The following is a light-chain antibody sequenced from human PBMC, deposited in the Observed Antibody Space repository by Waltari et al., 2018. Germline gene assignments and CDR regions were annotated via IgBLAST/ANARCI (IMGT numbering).Light chain of an antibody. CDR1: ETITPN. V-gene: IGKV3-15*01. J-gene: IGKJ2*01. CDR3: QQYNEWPPIST. CDR2: DAS. Sequence: EIVVTQSPATLSVSPGEGATLSCRASETITPNLAWYQHKPGQAPRLLIYDASTRATGIPARFSGSGSGTEFTLTISSLQSEDFAIYFCQQYNEWPPISTFGQGTNLEIK.